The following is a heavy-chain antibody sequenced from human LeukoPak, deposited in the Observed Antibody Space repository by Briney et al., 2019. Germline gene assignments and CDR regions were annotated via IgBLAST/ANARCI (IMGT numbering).Heavy chain of an antibody. D-gene: IGHD6-19*01. V-gene: IGHV3-23*01. CDR1: GFTFSSYA. Sequence: PGGSLRLSCAASGFTFSSYAMSWVRQAPGKGPEWVSAISGSGGSTYYADSVKGRFTISRDNSKNTLYLQMNSLRAEDTAVYYCASLVGYSSGWHGAHFDYWGQGTLVTVSS. CDR3: ASLVGYSSGWHGAHFDY. CDR2: ISGSGGST. J-gene: IGHJ4*02.